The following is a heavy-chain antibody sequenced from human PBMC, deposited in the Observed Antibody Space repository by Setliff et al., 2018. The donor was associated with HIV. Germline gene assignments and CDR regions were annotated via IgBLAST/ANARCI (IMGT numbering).Heavy chain of an antibody. J-gene: IGHJ6*02. CDR1: GFDFSSHA. CDR3: ARGKSGFETTGIDYGMDL. CDR2: ISGHTINV. D-gene: IGHD1-1*01. Sequence: GGSLRLSCAASGFDFSSHAMSWVRQAPGKGLEWLSVISGHTINVYYADSVKGRFTISRDNSKNTLYLQLNSLSAEDTAIYYCARGKSGFETTGIDYGMDLWGQGTTVTV. V-gene: IGHV3-23*01.